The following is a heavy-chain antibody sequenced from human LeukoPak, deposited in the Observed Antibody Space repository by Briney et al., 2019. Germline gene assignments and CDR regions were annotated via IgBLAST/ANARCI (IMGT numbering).Heavy chain of an antibody. CDR1: GFTFSSYG. V-gene: IGHV3-7*01. J-gene: IGHJ4*02. Sequence: GGSLRLSCAASGFTFSSYGMSWVRQAPGKGLEWVANIKQDGNEKYYADSVKGRFTISRDNGKNSLDLQMNSLRADDTAVYYCARDTLGEGEDANYAVYYFDYWGQGTVVTVSS. CDR3: ARDTLGEGEDANYAVYYFDY. D-gene: IGHD4/OR15-4a*01. CDR2: IKQDGNEK.